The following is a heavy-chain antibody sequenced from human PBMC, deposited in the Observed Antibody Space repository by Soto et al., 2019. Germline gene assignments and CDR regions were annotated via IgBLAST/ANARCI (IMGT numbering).Heavy chain of an antibody. J-gene: IGHJ6*03. V-gene: IGHV3-11*01. CDR1: GFTFSDYY. CDR3: ARADTIFGVGRDYYYYMDV. D-gene: IGHD3-3*01. CDR2: ISSSGSTI. Sequence: GGSLRLSCAASGFTFSDYYVSWIRQAPGKGLEWVSYISSSGSTIYYADSVKGRFTISRDNAKNSLYLQMNSLRAEDTAVYYCARADTIFGVGRDYYYYMDVWGKGTTVTVSS.